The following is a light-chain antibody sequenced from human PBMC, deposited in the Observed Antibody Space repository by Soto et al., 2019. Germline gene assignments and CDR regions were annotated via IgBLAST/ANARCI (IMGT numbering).Light chain of an antibody. CDR2: GAS. Sequence: EIVLTQSPGTLSLSPGERATLSCRASQSVSSSYLAWYQQKPCQAPRLLIYGASSRATGIPDRFSGSGSGTDFPLTISRLEPEDFAVYYCQQYGSSPTFGQGTKLEIK. J-gene: IGKJ2*01. CDR1: QSVSSSY. CDR3: QQYGSSPT. V-gene: IGKV3-20*01.